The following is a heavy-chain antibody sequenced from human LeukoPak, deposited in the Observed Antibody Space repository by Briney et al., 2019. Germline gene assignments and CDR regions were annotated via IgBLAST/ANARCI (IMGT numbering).Heavy chain of an antibody. CDR2: IYYSGST. J-gene: IGHJ4*02. Sequence: SETLSLTCTVSGGSISSYYWSWIRQPPGEGLEWIGYIYYSGSTNYNPSLKSRVTISVDTSKNQFSLKLSSVTAADTAVYYCARSLTVPHVDYWGQGTLVTVSS. D-gene: IGHD4-17*01. CDR3: ARSLTVPHVDY. CDR1: GGSISSYY. V-gene: IGHV4-59*01.